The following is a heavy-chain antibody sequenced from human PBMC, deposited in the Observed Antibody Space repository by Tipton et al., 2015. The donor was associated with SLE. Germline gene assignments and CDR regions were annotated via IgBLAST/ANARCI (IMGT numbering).Heavy chain of an antibody. CDR2: IYYSGGT. Sequence: LRLSCTVSGGSISSSSYYWGWIRQPPGKGLEWIGSIYYSGGTYYNASLKSRVTTSVDTSKNQFSLKLSSVTAADTAVYYCAREGCSSTSCYTGGWFDSWGQGTLVTVSS. CDR3: AREGCSSTSCYTGGWFDS. J-gene: IGHJ5*01. V-gene: IGHV4-39*07. D-gene: IGHD2-2*02. CDR1: GGSISSSSYY.